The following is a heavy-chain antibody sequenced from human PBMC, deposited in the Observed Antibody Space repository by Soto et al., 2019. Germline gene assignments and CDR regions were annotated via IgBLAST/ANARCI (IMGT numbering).Heavy chain of an antibody. J-gene: IGHJ4*02. Sequence: QLTLKESGPTLVKPTQTLTLTCTFSGFSLSTSGVGVGWIRQPPGKALEWLALIYWDDDKRYSPSLKSRLTITKDTSKNQVVLTMTNMDPVDTATYYCAHPNSGYDFEYYFDYWGQGTLVTVSS. CDR3: AHPNSGYDFEYYFDY. CDR1: GFSLSTSGVG. V-gene: IGHV2-5*02. D-gene: IGHD5-12*01. CDR2: IYWDDDK.